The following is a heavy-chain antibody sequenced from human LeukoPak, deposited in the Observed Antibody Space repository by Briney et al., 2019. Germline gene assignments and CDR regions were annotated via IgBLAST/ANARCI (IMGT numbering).Heavy chain of an antibody. CDR2: ISSSSSYI. CDR3: ARDSMVRGDRVDY. J-gene: IGHJ4*02. D-gene: IGHD3-10*01. V-gene: IGHV3-21*01. Sequence: GSLRLSCAASGFTFSSYSMNWVRQAPGKGLEWVSSISSSSSYIYYADSVKGRFTISRDNAKNSLYLQMNSLRAEDTAVYYCARDSMVRGDRVDYWGQGTPVTVSS. CDR1: GFTFSSYS.